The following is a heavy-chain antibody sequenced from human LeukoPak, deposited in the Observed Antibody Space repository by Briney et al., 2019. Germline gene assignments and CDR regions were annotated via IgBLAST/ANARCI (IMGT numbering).Heavy chain of an antibody. D-gene: IGHD1-26*01. V-gene: IGHV4-34*01. CDR3: ARENSGSYDTSFDY. CDR2: VNHSGST. CDR1: GGSFSGYY. J-gene: IGHJ4*02. Sequence: PSETPSLTCAVYGGSFSGYYWSWIRQPPGKGLEWIGEVNHSGSTNYNPSLKSRVTISVDTSKNQFSLKLSSMTAADTAVYYCARENSGSYDTSFDYWGQGTLVTVSS.